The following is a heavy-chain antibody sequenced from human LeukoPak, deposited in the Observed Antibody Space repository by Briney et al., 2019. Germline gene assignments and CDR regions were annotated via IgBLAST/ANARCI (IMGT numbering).Heavy chain of an antibody. CDR2: ISSSGSTI. D-gene: IGHD3-10*02. Sequence: GGFLRLSCAASGITFSSCEMNWVRQAPGKGVDWVSYISSSGSTIYYADSVKGRFTISRDNVKNSLYLQMNSLRAEDTAVYYCAELGITMIGGVWGKGTTVTISS. J-gene: IGHJ6*04. V-gene: IGHV3-48*03. CDR1: GITFSSCE. CDR3: AELGITMIGGV.